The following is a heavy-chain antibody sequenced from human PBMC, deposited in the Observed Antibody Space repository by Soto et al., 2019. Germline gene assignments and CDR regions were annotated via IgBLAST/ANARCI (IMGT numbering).Heavy chain of an antibody. J-gene: IGHJ6*02. CDR3: AKGLRRLLRTQYYYGLDF. CDR1: GFTFSPYA. D-gene: IGHD3-10*01. CDR2: ISGSGGST. Sequence: PGGSLRLSCAASGFTFSPYAMSWVRQAPGKGLEWVSSISGSGGSTHYADSVKGRFTVSRDNSKRALSLQMSSLREEDTATYYCAKGLRRLLRTQYYYGLDFWGRGTTVTVSS. V-gene: IGHV3-23*01.